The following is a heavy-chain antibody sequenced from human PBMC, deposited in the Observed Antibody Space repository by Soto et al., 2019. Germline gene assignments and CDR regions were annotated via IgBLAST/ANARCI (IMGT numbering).Heavy chain of an antibody. CDR2: IYYSGST. J-gene: IGHJ5*02. CDR1: GGSISSSSYY. CDR3: ARGVVTMVRGENWFDP. Sequence: QLQLQESGPGLVKPSETLSLTCTVSGGSISSSSYYWGWIRQPPGKGLEWIGSIYYSGSTYYNPSLKSRVTISVDTSKNQFSLKLSSVTAADTAVYYCARGVVTMVRGENWFDPWGQGTLVTVSS. V-gene: IGHV4-39*01. D-gene: IGHD3-10*01.